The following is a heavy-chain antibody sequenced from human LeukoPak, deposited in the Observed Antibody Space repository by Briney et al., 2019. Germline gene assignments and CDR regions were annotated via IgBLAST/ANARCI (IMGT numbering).Heavy chain of an antibody. J-gene: IGHJ4*02. CDR2: ISGSGGST. V-gene: IGHV3-23*01. CDR1: GFTVSNNY. CDR3: AKDRGIHGSSPFDY. D-gene: IGHD2-15*01. Sequence: PGGSLRLSCAASGFTVSNNYMSWVRQAPGKGLEWVSAISGSGGSTYYADSVKGRFTISRDNSKNTLYLQMNSLRAEDTAVYYCAKDRGIHGSSPFDYWGQGTLVTVSS.